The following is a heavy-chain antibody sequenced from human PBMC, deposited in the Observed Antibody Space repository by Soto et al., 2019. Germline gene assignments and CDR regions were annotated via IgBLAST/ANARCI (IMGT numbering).Heavy chain of an antibody. D-gene: IGHD6-19*01. Sequence: SQTLSLTCAISGDSVSSNSAAWNWIRQSPSSGLEWLGRTYYRSKWYNDYAVSVKSRITINPDTSKNQFSLQLNSVTPEDTAVYYCARVIAVADYYYYGMDVWGQGTTVTVSS. CDR1: GDSVSSNSAA. V-gene: IGHV6-1*01. CDR2: TYYRSKWYN. CDR3: ARVIAVADYYYYGMDV. J-gene: IGHJ6*02.